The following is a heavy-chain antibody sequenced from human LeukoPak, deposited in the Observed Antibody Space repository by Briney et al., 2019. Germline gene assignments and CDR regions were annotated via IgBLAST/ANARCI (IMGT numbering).Heavy chain of an antibody. V-gene: IGHV4-59*01. D-gene: IGHD6-19*01. CDR2: IYYSGST. CDR1: GGSISSYY. Sequence: SETLFLTCTVSGGSISSYYWSWIRQPPGKGLEWIGYIYYSGSTNYNPSLKSRVTISVDTSKNQFSLKLSSVTAADTAVYYCARANSGWYLSTYNWFDPWGQGTLVTVSS. CDR3: ARANSGWYLSTYNWFDP. J-gene: IGHJ5*02.